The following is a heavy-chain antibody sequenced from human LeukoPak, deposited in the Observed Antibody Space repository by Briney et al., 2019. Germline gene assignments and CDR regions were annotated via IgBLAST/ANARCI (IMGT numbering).Heavy chain of an antibody. D-gene: IGHD3-22*01. Sequence: PGGSLRLSCAASGFTFNNYAVSWVRQAPGKGLDWVSGISGSGRSTYYADSVKGRFTISRDNSKNTLYLQMNSLRAEDTAIYYCAKVYDSYGFYFNLGHWGQGTLVSVSS. CDR1: GFTFNNYA. CDR2: ISGSGRST. V-gene: IGHV3-23*01. CDR3: AKVYDSYGFYFNLGH. J-gene: IGHJ1*01.